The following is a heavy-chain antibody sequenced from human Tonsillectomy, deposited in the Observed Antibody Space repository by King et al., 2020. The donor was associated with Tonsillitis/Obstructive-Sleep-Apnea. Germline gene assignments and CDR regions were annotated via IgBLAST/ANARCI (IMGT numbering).Heavy chain of an antibody. V-gene: IGHV4-34*01. Sequence: VQLQQWGAGLLKPSETLSLTCAAYGGSFSGYYWSWIRQPPGKGLEWFGEINHSGSTNYNPPLKSRVPISLDTYKNQFSLKLRSVRAADTAVYYCGRENTALATDAFDIWGQGTIVTVSS. J-gene: IGHJ3*02. D-gene: IGHD5-18*01. CDR2: INHSGST. CDR3: GRENTALATDAFDI. CDR1: GGSFSGYY.